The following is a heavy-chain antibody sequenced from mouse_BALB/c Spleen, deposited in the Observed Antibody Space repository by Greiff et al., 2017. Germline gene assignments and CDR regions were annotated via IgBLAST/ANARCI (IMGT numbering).Heavy chain of an antibody. D-gene: IGHD1-3*01. V-gene: IGHV2-9*02. CDR3: ARDQWSYAMDY. CDR1: GFSLTSYG. CDR2: IWAGGST. Sequence: VKLVESGPGLVAPSQSLSITCTVSGFSLTSYGVHWVRQPPGKGLEWLGVIWAGGSTNYNSALMSRLSISKDNSKSQVFLKMNSLQTDDTAMYYCARDQWSYAMDYWGQGTSVTVSS. J-gene: IGHJ4*01.